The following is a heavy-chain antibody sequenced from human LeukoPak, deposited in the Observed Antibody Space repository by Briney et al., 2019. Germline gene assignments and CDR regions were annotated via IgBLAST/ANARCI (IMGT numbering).Heavy chain of an antibody. CDR3: TREWELIDY. Sequence: GGSLRLSCAASGFTFTNAWMSWVRQVPGKGLEWVGRIKSKTDGGTTDYAAPVKGRFTISRDDSKSIAYLQMNSLKTEDTAVYYCTREWELIDYWGQGTLVTVSS. V-gene: IGHV3-15*01. D-gene: IGHD1-26*01. J-gene: IGHJ4*02. CDR2: IKSKTDGGTT. CDR1: GFTFTNAW.